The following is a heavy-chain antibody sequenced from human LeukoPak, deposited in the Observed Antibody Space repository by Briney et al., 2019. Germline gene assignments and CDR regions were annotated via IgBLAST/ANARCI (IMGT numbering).Heavy chain of an antibody. V-gene: IGHV3-11*01. J-gene: IGHJ4*02. Sequence: PGGSLRLSCAASGFTFSDYYMSWIRQAPGKGLEWVSYISSSGSTIYYADSVKGRFTISRDNAKNSLYLQMNSLRAEDTAVYYCATQAVATYSFDYWGQGTLVTVSS. D-gene: IGHD6-19*01. CDR2: ISSSGSTI. CDR1: GFTFSDYY. CDR3: ATQAVATYSFDY.